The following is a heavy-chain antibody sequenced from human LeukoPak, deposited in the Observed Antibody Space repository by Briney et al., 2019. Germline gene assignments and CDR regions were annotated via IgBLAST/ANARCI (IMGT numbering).Heavy chain of an antibody. J-gene: IGHJ6*03. CDR2: IYYSGST. D-gene: IGHD3-22*01. CDR3: ARSSEGRYYYDSSGYSYYYYYMDV. Sequence: SETLSLTCTVSGGSISSYYWSWIRQPPGKGLEWIGYIYYSGSTYYNPSLRSRVTISVDTSKNQFSLKLSSVTAEDTAVYYCARSSEGRYYYDSSGYSYYYYYMDVWGKGTTVTISS. V-gene: IGHV4-59*01. CDR1: GGSISSYY.